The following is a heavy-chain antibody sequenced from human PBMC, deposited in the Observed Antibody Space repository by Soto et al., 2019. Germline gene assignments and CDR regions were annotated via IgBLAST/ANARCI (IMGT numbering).Heavy chain of an antibody. V-gene: IGHV4-59*01. D-gene: IGHD3-10*01. CDR3: ARDSGGYFDYGMDV. CDR1: GGSISSYY. Sequence: PSETLSLTCTVSGGSISSYYWSWIRQPPGKGLEWIGYIYYSGSTNYNPSLKSRVTISVDTSKNQFSLKLSSVTAADTAVHYCARDSGGYFDYGMDVWGQGITVAVS. CDR2: IYYSGST. J-gene: IGHJ6*01.